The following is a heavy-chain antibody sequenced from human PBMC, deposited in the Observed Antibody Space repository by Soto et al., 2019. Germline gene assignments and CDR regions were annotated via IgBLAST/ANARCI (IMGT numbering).Heavy chain of an antibody. CDR2: IYHSGST. CDR1: GGSISSGNW. D-gene: IGHD4-17*01. J-gene: IGHJ5*02. V-gene: IGHV4-4*02. CDR3: ARVWTTVTNWFDP. Sequence: SETLSLTCAVSGGSISSGNWWSWVRQPPGKGLEWIGEIYHSGSTNYNPSLKSRVTISVDKSKNQFSLKLSSVTAADTAVYYCARVWTTVTNWFDPWGQGTLVTVSS.